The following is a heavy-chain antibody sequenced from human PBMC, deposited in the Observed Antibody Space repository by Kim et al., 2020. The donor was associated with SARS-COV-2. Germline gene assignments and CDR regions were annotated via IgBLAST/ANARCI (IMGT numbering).Heavy chain of an antibody. CDR3: AKGNGYCSSTSCYARISY. Sequence: KGRFTISIDNSKITLYLQMNSLRAEDTAVYYCAKGNGYCSSTSCYARISYWGQGTLVTVSS. V-gene: IGHV3-23*01. J-gene: IGHJ4*02. D-gene: IGHD2-2*03.